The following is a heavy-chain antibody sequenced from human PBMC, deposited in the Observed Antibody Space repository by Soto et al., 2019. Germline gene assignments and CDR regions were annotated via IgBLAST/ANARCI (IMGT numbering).Heavy chain of an antibody. V-gene: IGHV1-46*01. D-gene: IGHD2-8*01. CDR2: INPSGGST. J-gene: IGHJ6*02. Sequence: ASVKVSCKASGYTFTSYYMHWVRQAPGQALEWMGIINPSGGSTSYAQKFQGRVTMTRDTSTSTVYMELSSLRSEDTAVYYCARGKLMVYAIRGGWSMDVWGQGTTVTVSS. CDR3: ARGKLMVYAIRGGWSMDV. CDR1: GYTFTSYY.